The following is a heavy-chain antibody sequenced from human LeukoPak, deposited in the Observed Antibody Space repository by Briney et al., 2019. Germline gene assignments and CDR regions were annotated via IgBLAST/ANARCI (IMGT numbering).Heavy chain of an antibody. Sequence: PSETLSLTCTVSGGSTSSYYWSWIRQPPGKGLEWIGYIYYSGSTNYNPSLKSRVTISVDTSKNRFSLKLSSVTAADTAVYYCARAYSSGWYDNWFDPWGQGTLVTVSS. D-gene: IGHD6-19*01. V-gene: IGHV4-59*01. J-gene: IGHJ5*02. CDR3: ARAYSSGWYDNWFDP. CDR1: GGSTSSYY. CDR2: IYYSGST.